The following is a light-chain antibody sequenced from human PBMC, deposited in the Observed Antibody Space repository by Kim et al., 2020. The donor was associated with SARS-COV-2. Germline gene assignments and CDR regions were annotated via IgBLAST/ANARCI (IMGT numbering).Light chain of an antibody. Sequence: QSALTQPASVSGSPGQSITLSCTGSSSDIGSNKYVSWYQQHPGKVPKVMIYDVNNRPAGVSNRFSDSKSGNTASLTISGLRAEDEADYYCTSYRADSTVVFGGGTQLTVL. CDR1: SSDIGSNKY. V-gene: IGLV2-14*03. J-gene: IGLJ3*02. CDR2: DVN. CDR3: TSYRADSTVV.